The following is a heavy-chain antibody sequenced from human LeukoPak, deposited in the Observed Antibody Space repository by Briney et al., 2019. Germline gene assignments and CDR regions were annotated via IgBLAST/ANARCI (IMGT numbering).Heavy chain of an antibody. CDR2: ISYDGSNK. CDR3: ARDGTMGLQGPYYYYYYMDV. J-gene: IGHJ6*03. CDR1: GFTFSSYA. V-gene: IGHV3-30-3*01. Sequence: PGGSLRLSCAASGFTFSSYAMHWVRQAPGKGLEWVAVISYDGSNKYYADSVKGRFTISRDNSKNTLYLQMNSLRAEDTAVYYCARDGTMGLQGPYYYYYYMDVWGKGTTVTVSS. D-gene: IGHD5-24*01.